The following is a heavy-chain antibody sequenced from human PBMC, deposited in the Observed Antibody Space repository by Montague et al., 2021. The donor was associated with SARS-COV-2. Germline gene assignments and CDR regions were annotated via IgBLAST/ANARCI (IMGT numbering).Heavy chain of an antibody. CDR1: GFTFSSYA. CDR2: ISYYGSNK. V-gene: IGHV3-30-3*01. D-gene: IGHD3-16*01. CDR3: ARAQGGNYYYGMDV. J-gene: IGHJ6*02. Sequence: SLRLSCAASGFTFSSYAMHWVRQAPGKGLEWVAVISYYGSNKYYADSVKGRFTISRDNSKNTLYLQMNSLRVEDTAVYYCARAQGGNYYYGMDVWGQGTTVTVSS.